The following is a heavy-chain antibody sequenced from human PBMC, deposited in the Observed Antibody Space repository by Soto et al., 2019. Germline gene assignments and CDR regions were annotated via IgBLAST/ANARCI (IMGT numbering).Heavy chain of an antibody. CDR1: GGSISSYY. CDR2: IYYSGST. Sequence: QVQLQESGPGLVKPSETLSLTCTVSGGSISSYYWSWIRQPPGKGLEWIGYIYYSGSTNYNPSRKSRVTIAVDTSKNQFSLKLSSVTAADTAVYYCALGGATIFGVEPWFGPWGQGTLVTVSS. CDR3: ALGGATIFGVEPWFGP. J-gene: IGHJ5*02. D-gene: IGHD3-3*01. V-gene: IGHV4-59*01.